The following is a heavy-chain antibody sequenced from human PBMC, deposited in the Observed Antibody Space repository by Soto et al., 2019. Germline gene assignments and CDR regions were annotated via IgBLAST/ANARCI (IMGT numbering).Heavy chain of an antibody. CDR3: ARGYGSSGYYYPPDY. D-gene: IGHD3-22*01. V-gene: IGHV1-69*12. CDR2: IIPIFGTA. CDR1: GGTFSSYA. J-gene: IGHJ4*02. Sequence: QVQLVQSGAEVKKPGSSVKVSCKASGGTFSSYAISWVRQAPGQGLEWMGGIIPIFGTANYAQKFQGRVTITADESTSTAYMELRSLRSEDTAVDCCARGYGSSGYYYPPDYWGQGTLVTVSS.